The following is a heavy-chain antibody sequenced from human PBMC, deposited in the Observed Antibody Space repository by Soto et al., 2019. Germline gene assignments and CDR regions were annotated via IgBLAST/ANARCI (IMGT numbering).Heavy chain of an antibody. Sequence: SVKVSGKASGFTFTSSAVQWLRQARGQRLEWIGWIVVGSGNTNYAQKFQERVTITRDMSTSTAYMELSSLRSEDTAVYYCAAPGSRGAFDIWGQGTMVTVSS. CDR2: IVVGSGNT. CDR3: AAPGSRGAFDI. J-gene: IGHJ3*02. V-gene: IGHV1-58*01. CDR1: GFTFTSSA.